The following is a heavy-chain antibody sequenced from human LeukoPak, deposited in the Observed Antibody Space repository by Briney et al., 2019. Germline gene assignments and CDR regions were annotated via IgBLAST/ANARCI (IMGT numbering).Heavy chain of an antibody. CDR1: GFTFSSFW. D-gene: IGHD6-13*01. Sequence: AGSLRLSCAASGFTFSSFWIHWVRQVPGKGLVWVSRIHRDGFSTSYADSVKGRFTISRDNAKNTLYPQMNSLRAEDTAVYYCAKGPRQQLVTRFDNWGQGTLVTVSS. V-gene: IGHV3-74*01. CDR2: IHRDGFST. J-gene: IGHJ4*02. CDR3: AKGPRQQLVTRFDN.